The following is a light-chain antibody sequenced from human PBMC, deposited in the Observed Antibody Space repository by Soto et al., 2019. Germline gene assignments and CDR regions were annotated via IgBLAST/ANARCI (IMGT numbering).Light chain of an antibody. CDR2: AAS. Sequence: DILMTQSPSSVSASVGARVTITCRASQAIGTWLAWFQQKPGEAPNLLIYAASSLQSGVPSRFSDSGSGTDFTLTISSLQPEDFATYYCQQANSFPLTFGGGTKVEIK. J-gene: IGKJ4*01. CDR1: QAIGTW. CDR3: QQANSFPLT. V-gene: IGKV1-12*01.